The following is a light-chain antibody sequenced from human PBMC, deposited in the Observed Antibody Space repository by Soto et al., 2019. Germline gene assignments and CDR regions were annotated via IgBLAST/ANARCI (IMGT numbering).Light chain of an antibody. CDR1: SSDVGAYDY. CDR2: DVS. CDR3: RSFPTSTSHV. J-gene: IGLJ1*01. V-gene: IGLV2-14*03. Sequence: QSALTQPASVSGSPGQSITISCTGTSSDVGAYDYVSWYQQHPGEVPKLMIFDVSDRPSGGSNRFSGSKSGNTASLTISGLQAEDEADYYCRSFPTSTSHVFGTGTKLTVL.